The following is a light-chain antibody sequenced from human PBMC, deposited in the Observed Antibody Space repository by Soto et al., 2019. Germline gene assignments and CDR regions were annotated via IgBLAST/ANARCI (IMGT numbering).Light chain of an antibody. Sequence: DIQMTQSPLSLSASVGDRVIITCRASQSISSYLNWYQQKPGKAPQLLIFGATGLQSGVPSRFSGSGSGTDFTLTISSLQPEDSATYYCQQTYRTPYTFGQGSKPEIK. V-gene: IGKV1-39*01. CDR2: GAT. CDR3: QQTYRTPYT. CDR1: QSISSY. J-gene: IGKJ2*01.